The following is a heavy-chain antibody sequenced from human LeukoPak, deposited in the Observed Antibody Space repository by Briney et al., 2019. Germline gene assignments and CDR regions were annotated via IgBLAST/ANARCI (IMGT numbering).Heavy chain of an antibody. V-gene: IGHV3-7*01. J-gene: IGHJ5*02. CDR3: ARDGDIVVVVAANWFDP. Sequence: GGSLRLSCAASGFTFRSYGLSWFRQAPGKGLEWVANIKQDGSAKYYVDSVKGRFTISRDNAKNSLYLQMNSLRAEDTAVYYCARDGDIVVVVAANWFDPWGQGTLVTVSS. CDR2: IKQDGSAK. D-gene: IGHD2-15*01. CDR1: GFTFRSYG.